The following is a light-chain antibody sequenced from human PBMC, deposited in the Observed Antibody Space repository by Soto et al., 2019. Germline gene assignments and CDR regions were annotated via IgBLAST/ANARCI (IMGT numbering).Light chain of an antibody. V-gene: IGKV1-17*01. CDR3: LHQNSYHYT. Sequence: DIQMTQSPSSLSASVGDRVTITCRASQGIRNDLGWYQQKPGKAPKRLIYAASSLQSDVPSRFSGSVYETEFTLTISSLQPEYFATYYGLHQNSYHYTFGQGTKLEIK. J-gene: IGKJ2*01. CDR2: AAS. CDR1: QGIRND.